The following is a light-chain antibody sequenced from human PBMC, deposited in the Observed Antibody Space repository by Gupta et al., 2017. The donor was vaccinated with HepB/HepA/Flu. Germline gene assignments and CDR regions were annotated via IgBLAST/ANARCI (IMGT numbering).Light chain of an antibody. CDR1: ESISDW. CDR3: HHENSCSIA. Sequence: EIHMNQSPSTLSASVGDRVTITCRASESISDWLAWYLNKPGKAPKLLIYRASTVESGVPSRFSGSGSGTEFTLAISCLQPDDYASYYCHHENSCSIAFGGGTKVEI. J-gene: IGKJ4*01. CDR2: RAS. V-gene: IGKV1-5*03.